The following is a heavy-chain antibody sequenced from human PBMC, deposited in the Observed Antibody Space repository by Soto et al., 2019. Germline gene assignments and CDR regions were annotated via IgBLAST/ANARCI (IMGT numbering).Heavy chain of an antibody. CDR3: ARGDFWSGYYYFDY. V-gene: IGHV2-26*01. D-gene: IGHD3-3*01. CDR2: IFSNDEK. Sequence: QVTLKESGPVLVKPTETLTLTCTVSGFSLSNARMGVSWIRQPPGKALEWLAHIFSNDEKSYSTSLKSRLTLSKDTSKRQVVLTMTNMDPVDTATYYCARGDFWSGYYYFDYWGQGTLVTVSS. J-gene: IGHJ4*02. CDR1: GFSLSNARMG.